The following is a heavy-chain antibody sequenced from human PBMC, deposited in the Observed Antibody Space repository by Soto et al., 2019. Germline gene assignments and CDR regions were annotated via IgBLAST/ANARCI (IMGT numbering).Heavy chain of an antibody. CDR2: ISGSGANP. CDR3: AKDAMHSNGWWAAFEI. D-gene: IGHD6-19*01. J-gene: IGHJ3*02. CDR1: GFTFTDYA. Sequence: EVQVLESGGGLVQPGVSLRLSCTASGFTFTDYAMNWVRQAPGKGLELVSTISGSGANPYDADSVRGRFTISSDNSKNTLSLLMISLIAEDTAVYYCAKDAMHSNGWWAAFEIWGQGTVVTVS. V-gene: IGHV3-23*01.